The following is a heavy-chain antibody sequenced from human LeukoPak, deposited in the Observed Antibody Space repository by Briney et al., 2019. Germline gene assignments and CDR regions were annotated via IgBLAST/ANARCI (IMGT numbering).Heavy chain of an antibody. J-gene: IGHJ4*02. Sequence: ASVKVSCKASGFSFTTYTIHWVRQAPGQRLEWMGWINAGNENRKYSQKFQGRVTITSDTSASTTYMELSSLRSEDTAVYYCARDRDNSANCFGYWGQGTLVTVSS. CDR2: INAGNENR. V-gene: IGHV1-3*01. D-gene: IGHD2/OR15-2a*01. CDR3: ARDRDNSANCFGY. CDR1: GFSFTTYT.